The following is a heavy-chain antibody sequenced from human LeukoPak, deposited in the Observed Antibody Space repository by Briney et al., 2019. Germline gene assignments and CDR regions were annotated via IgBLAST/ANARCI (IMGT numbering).Heavy chain of an antibody. CDR2: ISSSSSYI. CDR3: AIYDSSLSLFDY. D-gene: IGHD3-22*01. CDR1: GFTFSSYS. J-gene: IGHJ4*02. Sequence: PGGSLRLSCAASGFTFSSYSMNWVRQAPGKGLEWVSSISSSSSYIYYADSVKGRFTISRDNAKNSLYLQMNSLRAEDTAVYYCAIYDSSLSLFDYWGQGTLVTVSS. V-gene: IGHV3-21*01.